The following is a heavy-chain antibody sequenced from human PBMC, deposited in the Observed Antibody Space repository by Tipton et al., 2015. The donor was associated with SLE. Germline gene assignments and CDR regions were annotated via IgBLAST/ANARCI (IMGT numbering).Heavy chain of an antibody. V-gene: IGHV4-34*01. CDR2: INHSGST. CDR1: GGSFSGYY. Sequence: TLSLTCAVYGGSFSGYYWSWIRQPPGKGLEWIGEINHSGSTNYNPSLKSRVTISVYTSKNQFSLKLSSVTAADTAVYYCASPGSSAPGPYFQHWGQGTLVTVSS. D-gene: IGHD6-25*01. J-gene: IGHJ1*01. CDR3: ASPGSSAPGPYFQH.